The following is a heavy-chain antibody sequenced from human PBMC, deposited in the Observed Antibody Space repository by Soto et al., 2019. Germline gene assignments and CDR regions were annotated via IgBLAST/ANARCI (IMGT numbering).Heavy chain of an antibody. J-gene: IGHJ4*02. CDR1: GGSISSSNW. CDR3: ARVYVWNCISTSCPFDY. Sequence: SETLSLTCAVSGGSISSSNWWSWVRQPPGKGLEWIGEIYHSGSTNYNPSLKSRVTISVDKSKNQFSLKLSSVTAADTAVYYCARVYVWNCISTSCPFDYRGQGTLVTVSS. D-gene: IGHD2-2*01. CDR2: IYHSGST. V-gene: IGHV4-4*02.